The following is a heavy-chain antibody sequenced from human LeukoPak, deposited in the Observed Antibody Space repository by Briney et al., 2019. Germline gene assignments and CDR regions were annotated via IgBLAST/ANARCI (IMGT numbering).Heavy chain of an antibody. V-gene: IGHV3-33*01. Sequence: GGSLRLSCAASGFTFSSYGMHWVRQAPGKGLEWVAVIWYDGSNKYYADSVKGRFTISRDNSKNTLYLQMISLRAEDTAVYYCARATPKRGYSGYDRGYFDYWGQGTLVTVSS. CDR1: GFTFSSYG. CDR3: ARATPKRGYSGYDRGYFDY. J-gene: IGHJ4*02. D-gene: IGHD5-12*01. CDR2: IWYDGSNK.